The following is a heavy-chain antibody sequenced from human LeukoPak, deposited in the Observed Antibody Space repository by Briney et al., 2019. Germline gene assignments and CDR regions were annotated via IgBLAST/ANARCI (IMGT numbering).Heavy chain of an antibody. CDR3: ARGGNYYDSSGYYPFDY. CDR2: ISPSGGST. CDR1: GYTFTSSY. Sequence: GASVKVSCKAFGYTFTSSYMHWVRQAPGQGPEWMGVISPSGGSTTYAQKFQGRVTLTRDMSTSTVYMELSSLRSEDTAVYYCARGGNYYDSSGYYPFDYWGQGTLVTVSS. D-gene: IGHD3-22*01. J-gene: IGHJ4*02. V-gene: IGHV1-46*01.